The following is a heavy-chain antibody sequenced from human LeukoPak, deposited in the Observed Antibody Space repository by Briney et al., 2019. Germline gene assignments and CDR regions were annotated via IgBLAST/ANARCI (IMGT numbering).Heavy chain of an antibody. CDR3: ARDLSSGWENS. CDR1: GFTVSSTY. D-gene: IGHD6-19*01. CDR2: IYSGGST. J-gene: IGHJ4*02. Sequence: GGSLRLSCAASGFTVSSTYMSWVRQAPGKGLEWVSVIYSGGSTYYADSVKGRFTISRDNSKNTLYLQMNSLRAEDTAVYYCARDLSSGWENSWGQGTLVTVSS. V-gene: IGHV3-53*01.